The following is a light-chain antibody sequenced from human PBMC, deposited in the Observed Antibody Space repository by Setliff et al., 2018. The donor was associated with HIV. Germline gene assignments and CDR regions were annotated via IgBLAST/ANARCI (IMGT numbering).Light chain of an antibody. V-gene: IGLV1-44*01. Sequence: QSALAQPPSASGTPVQRVTISCSGSSSNIRTNTVHWYQHLPGKAPKLLIYSTNKRPSGVPYRFSGSKSGTSASLAISGLQSEDEADYYCAAWHDSLTGYVFGTGTKVTVL. CDR2: STN. CDR1: SSNIRTNT. CDR3: AAWHDSLTGYV. J-gene: IGLJ1*01.